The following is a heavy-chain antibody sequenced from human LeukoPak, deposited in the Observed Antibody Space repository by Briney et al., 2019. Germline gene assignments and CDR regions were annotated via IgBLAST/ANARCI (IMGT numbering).Heavy chain of an antibody. D-gene: IGHD4-23*01. CDR2: IIPILGIA. Sequence: ASVKVSCKASGGTFSSYAISWVRQAPGQGLEWMGGIIPILGIANYAQKFQGRVTITADKSTSTAYMELSSLRSEDTAVYYCAASATVVTPFDYWGQGTLVTVSS. J-gene: IGHJ4*02. CDR1: GGTFSSYA. CDR3: AASATVVTPFDY. V-gene: IGHV1-69*10.